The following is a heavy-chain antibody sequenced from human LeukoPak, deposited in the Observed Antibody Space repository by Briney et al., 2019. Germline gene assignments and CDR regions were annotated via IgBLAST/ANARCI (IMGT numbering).Heavy chain of an antibody. V-gene: IGHV3-23*01. Sequence: GGSLRLSCAASGFTFGTYAMNWVRQAPGKGLEWVSGILASGSTTYYADSVKGRFTISRDTSKNTVYLQMNSLRDEDTAVYYCAKQLGSGNYYPTGEDYWGQGTLVTVFS. CDR3: AKQLGSGNYYPTGEDY. CDR1: GFTFGTYA. D-gene: IGHD3-10*01. CDR2: ILASGSTT. J-gene: IGHJ4*02.